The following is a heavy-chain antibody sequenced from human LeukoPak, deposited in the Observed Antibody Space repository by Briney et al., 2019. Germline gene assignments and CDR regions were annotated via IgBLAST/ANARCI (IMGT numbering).Heavy chain of an antibody. CDR1: GFTFSSYA. Sequence: GGSLRLSCAASGFTFSSYAMSWVRQAPGKGLEWVSAISGSGGSTYYADSVKGRFTISRDNSKNALYLQMNSLRAEDTAVYYCAKDGGSVVPADTFDYWGQGTLVTASS. D-gene: IGHD2-2*01. CDR3: AKDGGSVVPADTFDY. J-gene: IGHJ4*02. CDR2: ISGSGGST. V-gene: IGHV3-23*01.